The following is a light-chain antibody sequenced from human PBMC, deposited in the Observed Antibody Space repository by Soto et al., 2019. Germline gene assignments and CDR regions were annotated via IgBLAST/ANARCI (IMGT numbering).Light chain of an antibody. J-gene: IGLJ3*02. CDR1: SGHSSYD. Sequence: QPVLTQSPSASASLGASVKLTCTLSSGHSSYDIAWHQQQPEKGPRYLMKLHSDGSHNKGDGIPDRFSGSSSGAERYLTISGLQSEDEADYYCQTWGTGIRVFGGGTQLTVL. CDR2: LHSDGSH. V-gene: IGLV4-69*01. CDR3: QTWGTGIRV.